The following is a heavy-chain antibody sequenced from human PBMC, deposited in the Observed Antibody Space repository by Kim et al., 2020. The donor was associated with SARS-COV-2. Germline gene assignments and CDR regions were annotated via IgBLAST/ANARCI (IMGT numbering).Heavy chain of an antibody. CDR3: ASGTYIVVVPAANYYYYGMDV. J-gene: IGHJ6*02. Sequence: ASVKVSCKASGYTFTSYGISWVRQAPGQGLEWMGWISAYNGNTNYAQKLQGRVTMTTDTSTSTAYMELRSLRSDDTAVYYCASGTYIVVVPAANYYYYGMDVWGQGTTVTVSS. CDR1: GYTFTSYG. V-gene: IGHV1-18*01. D-gene: IGHD2-2*01. CDR2: ISAYNGNT.